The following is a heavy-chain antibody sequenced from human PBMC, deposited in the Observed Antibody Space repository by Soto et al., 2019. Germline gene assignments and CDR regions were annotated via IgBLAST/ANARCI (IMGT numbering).Heavy chain of an antibody. D-gene: IGHD6-13*01. CDR2: ISYDGSNK. J-gene: IGHJ4*02. Sequence: PGESLKISCAASGFTFSSYGMHWVRQAPGKGLEWVAVISYDGSNKYYADSVKGRFTISRDNSKNTLYLQMNSLRAEDTAVYYCAKEDPYSSSLTFDYWGQGTLVTVSS. V-gene: IGHV3-30*18. CDR1: GFTFSSYG. CDR3: AKEDPYSSSLTFDY.